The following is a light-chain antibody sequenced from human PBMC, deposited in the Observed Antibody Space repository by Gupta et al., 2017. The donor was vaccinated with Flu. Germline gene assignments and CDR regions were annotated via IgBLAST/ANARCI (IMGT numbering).Light chain of an antibody. CDR2: GAS. Sequence: EIVLTQSPGTLSLSPGERATLSCRASQIVTSGYVAWYQQKPGQAPRLLLSGASRRAAGIPDRFTGSESGTDFTLTISRLEPEDCAVYCCQHYGTSPPPFGGGTKVEIK. J-gene: IGKJ4*01. CDR3: QHYGTSPPP. CDR1: QIVTSGY. V-gene: IGKV3-20*01.